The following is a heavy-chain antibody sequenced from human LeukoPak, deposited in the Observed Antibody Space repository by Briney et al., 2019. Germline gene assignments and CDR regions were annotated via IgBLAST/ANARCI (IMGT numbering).Heavy chain of an antibody. D-gene: IGHD3-22*01. CDR2: INPNSGGT. CDR1: GYTFTGYY. Sequence: GASVKVSCKASGYTFTGYYMHWVRQAPEQGLEWMGWINPNSGGTNYAQKFQGRVTMTRDTSISTAYMELSRLRSDDTAVYYCASPLTYYYDSSGYRDDAFDIWGQGTMVTVSS. CDR3: ASPLTYYYDSSGYRDDAFDI. V-gene: IGHV1-2*02. J-gene: IGHJ3*02.